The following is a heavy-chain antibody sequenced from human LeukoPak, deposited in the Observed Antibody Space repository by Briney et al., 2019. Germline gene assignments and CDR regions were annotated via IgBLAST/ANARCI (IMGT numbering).Heavy chain of an antibody. CDR1: GFTFSSYA. Sequence: GGSLRLSCAASGFTFSSYAMNWVRQAPGKGLEWVSSISSSSIYIYYADSVKGRFTISRDNAKNSLYLQMNSLRAEDTAVYYCTRDRPLAVAGTPDCWGQGTLVTVSS. V-gene: IGHV3-21*01. D-gene: IGHD6-19*01. CDR2: ISSSSIYI. CDR3: TRDRPLAVAGTPDC. J-gene: IGHJ4*02.